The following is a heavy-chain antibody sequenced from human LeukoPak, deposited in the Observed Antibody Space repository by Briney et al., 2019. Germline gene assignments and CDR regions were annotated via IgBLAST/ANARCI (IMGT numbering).Heavy chain of an antibody. CDR2: IYPGDSDT. CDR1: GHSFTSYW. D-gene: IGHD5-18*01. Sequence: GESLKISCKGSGHSFTSYWIGWVRQMPGKGLEWMGIIYPGDSDTRYSPSFQGQVTISADKSISTAYLQWSSLKASDTAMYYCARSTHTAMATEGYFDYWGQGALVTVSS. J-gene: IGHJ4*02. V-gene: IGHV5-51*01. CDR3: ARSTHTAMATEGYFDY.